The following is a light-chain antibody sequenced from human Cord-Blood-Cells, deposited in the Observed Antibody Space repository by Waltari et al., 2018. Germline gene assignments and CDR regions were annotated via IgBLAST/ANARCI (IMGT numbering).Light chain of an antibody. CDR3: CSYADSYV. CDR2: EGS. J-gene: IGLJ1*01. CDR1: SSDVGSYNL. V-gene: IGLV2-23*01. Sequence: QSALTPPASASGSPGQSITTTCTGTSSDVGSYNLFSWYQPHPGKAPKLMIYEGSKRPSGVSNRFSGSKSGNTASLTISELQAEDEADYYCCSYADSYVFGTGTKVTVL.